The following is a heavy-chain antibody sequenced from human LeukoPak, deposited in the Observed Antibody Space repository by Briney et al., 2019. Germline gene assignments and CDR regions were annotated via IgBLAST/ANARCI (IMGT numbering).Heavy chain of an antibody. V-gene: IGHV1-69*05. CDR3: ASDIYGSQPSDY. CDR1: GGTFRDFA. CDR2: IVPIFDTP. Sequence: ASVTVSCKASGGTFRDFAVSWVRQAPGQGLEWMGGIVPIFDTPNYAQRFEDRVTITTDEATNTAYMELTGLRSEDTAVYYCASDIYGSQPSDYWGQGTLVIVSS. J-gene: IGHJ4*02. D-gene: IGHD3-10*01.